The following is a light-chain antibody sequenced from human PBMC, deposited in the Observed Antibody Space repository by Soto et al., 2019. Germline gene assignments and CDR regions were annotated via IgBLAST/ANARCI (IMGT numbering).Light chain of an antibody. CDR3: GTWDSSLSVVV. J-gene: IGLJ2*01. CDR2: DNN. Sequence: QSVLTQPPSVSAAPGQKVTISCSGSSPNIGNNYVSWYQHLPGTAPKLLIYDNNKRPSGIPDRFSGSKSGTSATLGITGLQTGDEADYYCGTWDSSLSVVVFGGGTKLTVL. CDR1: SPNIGNNY. V-gene: IGLV1-51*01.